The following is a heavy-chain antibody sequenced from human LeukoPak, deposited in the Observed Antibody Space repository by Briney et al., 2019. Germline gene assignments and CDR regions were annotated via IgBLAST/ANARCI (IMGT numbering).Heavy chain of an antibody. D-gene: IGHD4-23*01. CDR3: TRGYGGNSWFDP. CDR1: GGSVSSSSYY. Sequence: SETLSLTCTVSGGSVSSSSYYWGWIRQPPGKELEWVGSISYSGSTYYNPSLKSQPTKYVNTSRHEFSLTLSSVTAADTDVYYCTRGYGGNSWFDPWGQGNLVTVSS. J-gene: IGHJ5*02. CDR2: ISYSGST. V-gene: IGHV4-39*01.